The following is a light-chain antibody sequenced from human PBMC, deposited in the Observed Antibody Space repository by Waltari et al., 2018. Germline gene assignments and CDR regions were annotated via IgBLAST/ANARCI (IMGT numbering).Light chain of an antibody. CDR1: RSNIANNV. CDR3: SAWDDSLNGPV. CDR2: YDD. J-gene: IGLJ2*01. V-gene: IGLV1-36*01. Sequence: QSVLTQPPSVSEPPRQRVTISCSGSRSNIANNVLNWYQQPPGKAPKLLIYYDDLLPSGVSDRFSGSKSGTSASLAISGLQSEDEADYYCSAWDDSLNGPVFGGGTKLTVL.